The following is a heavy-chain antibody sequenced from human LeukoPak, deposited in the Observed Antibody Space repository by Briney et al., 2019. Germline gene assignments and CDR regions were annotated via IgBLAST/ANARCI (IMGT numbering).Heavy chain of an antibody. Sequence: GGSLRLSCAASGFTFSSYSMNWVRQAPGKGLEWVSSISSSSSYIYYADSVKGRFTISRDNAKNSLYLQMNSLRAEDTAVYYCARGIAAAPIDAFDIWGQGTMVTVSP. CDR3: ARGIAAAPIDAFDI. CDR1: GFTFSSYS. J-gene: IGHJ3*02. V-gene: IGHV3-21*01. CDR2: ISSSSSYI. D-gene: IGHD6-13*01.